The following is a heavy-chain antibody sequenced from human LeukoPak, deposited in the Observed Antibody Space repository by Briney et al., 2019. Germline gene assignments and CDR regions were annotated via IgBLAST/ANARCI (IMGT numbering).Heavy chain of an antibody. J-gene: IGHJ3*02. CDR3: ARFSSGSSDAFDI. Sequence: PSQTLSLTCTVSGGSISSGDYYWSWIRQPPGKGREGIGYIYYSGSTYYNPSLKSRVTISVDTSKNQFSLKLSSVTAAGTAVYYCARFSSGSSDAFDIWGRGTMYTVSS. V-gene: IGHV4-30-4*08. CDR2: IYYSGST. D-gene: IGHD6-19*01. CDR1: GGSISSGDYY.